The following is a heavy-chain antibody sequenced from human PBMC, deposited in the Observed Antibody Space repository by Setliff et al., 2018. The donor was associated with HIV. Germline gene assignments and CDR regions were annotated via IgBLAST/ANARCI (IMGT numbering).Heavy chain of an antibody. J-gene: IGHJ4*02. Sequence: KPSETLSLTCTVSGDSVNDRSYFWGWIRQPPGKGLEWIGTFYYNGDSRYNPSLKSRVTISVDTSKSQFSLNLSSVTVADTAVYYCATVVPAAHFDYWGQGTLVTVSS. V-gene: IGHV4-39*07. CDR1: GDSVNDRSYF. D-gene: IGHD2-2*01. CDR3: ATVVPAAHFDY. CDR2: FYYNGDS.